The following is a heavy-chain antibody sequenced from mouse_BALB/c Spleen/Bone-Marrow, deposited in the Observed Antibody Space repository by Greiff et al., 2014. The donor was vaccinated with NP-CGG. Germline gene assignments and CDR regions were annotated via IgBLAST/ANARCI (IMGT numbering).Heavy chain of an antibody. CDR1: GFTFTDYF. CDR3: ARDYNGYFDF. Sequence: VQLKESGGGSVQPGGSLRLSCTTSGFTFTDYFMTWVRQPPGKALEWLGFIRNKPSGYTTEYNPSVKGRFSISRDNSQGIFYLQMNTLRAEDSAIYYCARDYNGYFDFWGQGTTLTVSS. CDR2: IRNKPSGYTT. D-gene: IGHD6-1*01. V-gene: IGHV7-3*02. J-gene: IGHJ2*01.